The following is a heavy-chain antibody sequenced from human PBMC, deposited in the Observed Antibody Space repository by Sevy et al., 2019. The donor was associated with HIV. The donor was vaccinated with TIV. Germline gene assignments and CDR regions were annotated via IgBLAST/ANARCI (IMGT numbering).Heavy chain of an antibody. CDR2: ISGSGSYT. CDR3: AKEKEMSMHYFHS. J-gene: IGHJ4*02. CDR1: GFTFNNYA. Sequence: GGSLRLSCAASGFTFNNYAMNWVRQAPGKGLEWVSVISGSGSYTYYADSVKGRFTISRDTSKNTLYLQMNSLRAEDMAVYYCAKEKEMSMHYFHSWGQGTLVTVSS. D-gene: IGHD2-2*01. V-gene: IGHV3-23*01.